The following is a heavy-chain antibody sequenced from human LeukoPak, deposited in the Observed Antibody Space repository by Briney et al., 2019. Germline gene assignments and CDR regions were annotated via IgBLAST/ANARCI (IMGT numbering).Heavy chain of an antibody. Sequence: PSETLSLTCAVHGGSFSGYYWSWIRQPPGKGLEWIGEINHSGSTNYNPSLKSRVTTSVDTSKNQFSLKLSSVTAADTAVYYCASNYYDSSGYWDAFDIWGQGTMVTVSS. CDR1: GGSFSGYY. V-gene: IGHV4-34*01. CDR3: ASNYYDSSGYWDAFDI. D-gene: IGHD3-22*01. J-gene: IGHJ3*02. CDR2: INHSGST.